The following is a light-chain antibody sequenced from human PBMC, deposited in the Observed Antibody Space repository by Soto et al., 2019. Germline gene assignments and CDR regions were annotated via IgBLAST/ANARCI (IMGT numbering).Light chain of an antibody. V-gene: IGLV2-14*01. Sequence: QSALTQPASVSGSPGQSIAISCTGTSSDVGGYNSVSWYQQYPGKAPKLMIHDVSNRPSGVSNRFSGSKSGNTASLTISGLQAEDEADYYCSSFTTSTSYVFGSGTKVTV. CDR1: SSDVGGYNS. CDR2: DVS. J-gene: IGLJ1*01. CDR3: SSFTTSTSYV.